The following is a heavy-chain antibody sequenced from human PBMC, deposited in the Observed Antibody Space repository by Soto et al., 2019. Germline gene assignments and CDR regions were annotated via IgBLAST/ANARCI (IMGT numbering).Heavy chain of an antibody. CDR2: VFFTGST. CDR3: AREDGDFVYVH. Sequence: QVQLRESGPGLLRPSETLSLTCTVSGGSIRNYYLTWIRQSPGKGLEWIGHVFFTGSTKYSPSPESRVTISVDTSQNQFSLSLTSVTTADTAVYYCAREDGDFVYVHWGQGTLVTVSS. CDR1: GGSIRNYY. V-gene: IGHV4-59*01. D-gene: IGHD4-17*01. J-gene: IGHJ4*02.